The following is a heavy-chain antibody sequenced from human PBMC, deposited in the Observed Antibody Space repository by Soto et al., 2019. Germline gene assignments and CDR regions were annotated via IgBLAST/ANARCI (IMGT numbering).Heavy chain of an antibody. D-gene: IGHD6-6*01. CDR2: ISGSGGST. Sequence: QPGGSLRLSCAASGFTFSSYAMSWVRQAPGKGLEWVSAISGSGGSTYYADSVKGRFTISRDHSKNTLHLQMNSLRAEDTAVYYCAKDLVAARLRGGYYFDYWRQGTLVTVSS. J-gene: IGHJ4*02. V-gene: IGHV3-23*01. CDR1: GFTFSSYA. CDR3: AKDLVAARLRGGYYFDY.